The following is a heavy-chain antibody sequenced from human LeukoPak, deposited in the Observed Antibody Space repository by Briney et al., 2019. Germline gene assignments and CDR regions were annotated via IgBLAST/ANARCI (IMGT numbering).Heavy chain of an antibody. V-gene: IGHV3-7*01. CDR3: ARAQGYFDY. CDR1: GFTFSTYW. J-gene: IGHJ4*02. Sequence: GGSLRLSCAASGFTFSTYWMGWARQAPGKGLEWVANIKKDGSEKYYVDSVKGRFTISRDNAKNSLYLQMNSLRAEDTAVYYCARAQGYFDYWGQGTLVTVSS. CDR2: IKKDGSEK.